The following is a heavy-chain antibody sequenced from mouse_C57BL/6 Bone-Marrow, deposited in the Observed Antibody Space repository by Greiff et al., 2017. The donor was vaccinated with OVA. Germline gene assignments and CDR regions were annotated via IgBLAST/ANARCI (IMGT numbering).Heavy chain of an antibody. J-gene: IGHJ3*01. Sequence: EVKLVESGGGLVKPGGSLKLSCAASGFTFSSYAMSWVRQTPEKRLAWVATISDGGSYTYYPDNVKGRFTISRDNDKNNLYLQMSHLKSEDTAMYYCARDRLAVAYWGQGTLVTVSA. CDR1: GFTFSSYA. V-gene: IGHV5-4*01. CDR3: ARDRLAVAY. CDR2: ISDGGSYT. D-gene: IGHD6-1*01.